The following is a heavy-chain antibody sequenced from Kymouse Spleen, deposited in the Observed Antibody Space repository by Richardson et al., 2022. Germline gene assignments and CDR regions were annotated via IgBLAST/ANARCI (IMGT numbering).Heavy chain of an antibody. J-gene: IGHJ6*02. Sequence: EVQLVQSGAEVKKPGESLKISCKGSGYSFTSYWIGWVRQMPGKGLEWMGIIYPGDSDTRYSPSFQGQVTISADKSISTAYLQWSSLKASDTAMYYCARLGTMVRGVIHPYYYYYGMDVWGQGTTVTVSS. CDR2: IYPGDSDT. V-gene: IGHV5-51*01. CDR1: GYSFTSYW. CDR3: ARLGTMVRGVIHPYYYYYGMDV. D-gene: IGHD3-10*01.